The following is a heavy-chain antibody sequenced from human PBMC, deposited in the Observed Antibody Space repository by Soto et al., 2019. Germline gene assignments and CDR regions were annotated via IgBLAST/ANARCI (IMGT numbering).Heavy chain of an antibody. D-gene: IGHD4-17*01. CDR2: IWFDGSNK. CDR3: ARRRSTVTTAWFYHAMDV. Sequence: QVQLVESGGGVVQPGTSLRLSCAASGFSFSDYGMHWVRQAPGKGLEWVAVIWFDGSNKYYAESVKGRFIISRDNSKNTVDLQMDRLRADDTAVYYCARRRSTVTTAWFYHAMDVWGQETTVTVSS. J-gene: IGHJ6*02. CDR1: GFSFSDYG. V-gene: IGHV3-33*01.